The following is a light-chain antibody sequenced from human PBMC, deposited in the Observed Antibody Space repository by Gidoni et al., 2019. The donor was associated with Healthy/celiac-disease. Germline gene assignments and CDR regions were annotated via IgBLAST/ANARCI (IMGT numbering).Light chain of an antibody. CDR1: QSVSSY. CDR2: DAS. Sequence: EIVLTQSPATLSLSPGESATLSCMASQSVSSYLAWYQQKPGQAPRLLIYDASNRATGIPARFSGSGSGTDFTLTISSLEPEDFAVYYCQQRSNWPPITFGQGTRLEIK. J-gene: IGKJ5*01. V-gene: IGKV3-11*01. CDR3: QQRSNWPPIT.